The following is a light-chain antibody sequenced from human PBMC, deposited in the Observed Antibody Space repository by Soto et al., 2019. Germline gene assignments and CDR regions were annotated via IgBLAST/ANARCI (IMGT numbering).Light chain of an antibody. Sequence: EIVLTQSPDTLCLSPGERATLSCRASESVTSSHIAWYQQKPGQAPRLLIYSASSRATGIPDRFSGSGSGTDVTLTISTLEPEYFAVYYCQYYGSTRNTVGQGTRLEIK. CDR3: QYYGSTRNT. J-gene: IGKJ5*01. CDR1: ESVTSSH. V-gene: IGKV3-20*01. CDR2: SAS.